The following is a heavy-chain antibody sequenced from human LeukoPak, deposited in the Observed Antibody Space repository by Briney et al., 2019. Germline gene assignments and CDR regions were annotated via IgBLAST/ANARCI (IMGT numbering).Heavy chain of an antibody. Sequence: SETLSLTCTVSGDSLSSSTYYWGWIRQPPGKGLEWIGSIYYDGNAFYNPSLKSRVTISVDTSKNQFSVAPSSVTAADTAVFYCARHGWNNGYFDPWGQGTLVTVSS. CDR2: IYYDGNA. V-gene: IGHV4-39*01. J-gene: IGHJ5*02. CDR3: ARHGWNNGYFDP. D-gene: IGHD1/OR15-1a*01. CDR1: GDSLSSSTYY.